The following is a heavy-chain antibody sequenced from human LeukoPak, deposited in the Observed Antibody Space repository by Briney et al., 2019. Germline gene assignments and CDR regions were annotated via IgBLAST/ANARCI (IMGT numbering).Heavy chain of an antibody. J-gene: IGHJ4*02. Sequence: ASVKVSCKASGYTFTGYYMHWVRHAPGPGLEWMGWINPNSGGTNYAQKFQGRVTMTRDTSISTAYMELSRLRSDDTAVYYCARGDDYGDQGIDYWGQGTLVTVSS. V-gene: IGHV1-2*02. CDR1: GYTFTGYY. D-gene: IGHD4-17*01. CDR3: ARGDDYGDQGIDY. CDR2: INPNSGGT.